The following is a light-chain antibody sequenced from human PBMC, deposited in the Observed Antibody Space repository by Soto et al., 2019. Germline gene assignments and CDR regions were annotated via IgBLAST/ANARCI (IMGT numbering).Light chain of an antibody. V-gene: IGKV1-39*01. CDR2: GAS. J-gene: IGKJ4*01. CDR1: RSINIY. CDR3: QQGYTKSPLT. Sequence: DVRMTQSPSSLSASVGDTITITCRASRSINIYLNWYQQKVGEPPRLLIFGASNLQSGVPSRFSGSGVGTHFTLTISSLQAEDFATYYCQQGYTKSPLTFAGGTKVDIK.